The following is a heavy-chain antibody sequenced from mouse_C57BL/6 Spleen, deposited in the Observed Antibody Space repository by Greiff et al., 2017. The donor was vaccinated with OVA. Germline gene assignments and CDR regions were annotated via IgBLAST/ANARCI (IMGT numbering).Heavy chain of an antibody. D-gene: IGHD2-3*01. CDR1: GFTFTDYY. J-gene: IGHJ4*01. CDR2: IRNKANGYTT. CDR3: ARYPSWLLLNYAMDY. Sequence: EVKLVESGGGLVQPGGSLSLSCAASGFTFTDYYMSWVRQPPGKALEWLGFIRNKANGYTTEYSASVKGRVTISRDNSQSILYLQMNALRAEDSATYYCARYPSWLLLNYAMDYWGQGTSVTVSS. V-gene: IGHV7-3*01.